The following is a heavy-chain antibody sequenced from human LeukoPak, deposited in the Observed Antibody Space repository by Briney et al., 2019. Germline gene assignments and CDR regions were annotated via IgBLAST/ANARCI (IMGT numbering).Heavy chain of an antibody. J-gene: IGHJ4*02. CDR2: INPSGGST. CDR1: GYTFTSYY. D-gene: IGHD1-1*01. CDR3: ARGVEVWNGLWHYFDY. V-gene: IGHV1-46*01. Sequence: ASVKVSCKASGYTFTSYYMHWVRQAPGQGLEWMGLINPSGGSTSYAQKFQGRVTMTRDTSTSTVYMELSSLRSEDTAVYYCARGVEVWNGLWHYFDYWGQGTLVTVSS.